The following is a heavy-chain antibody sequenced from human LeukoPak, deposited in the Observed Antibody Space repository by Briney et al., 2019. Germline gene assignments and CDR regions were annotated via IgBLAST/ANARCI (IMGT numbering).Heavy chain of an antibody. V-gene: IGHV3-23*01. Sequence: PGGSLRLSCAASGFTFSSYAMSWVRQAPGKGLEWVSAISGSGGSTYYADSVKGRFTISRDNSKNTLYLQMNSLRAGDTAVYYCAKVNDYVWGSYRFLDYWGQGTLVTVSS. D-gene: IGHD3-16*02. CDR2: ISGSGGST. CDR1: GFTFSSYA. J-gene: IGHJ4*02. CDR3: AKVNDYVWGSYRFLDY.